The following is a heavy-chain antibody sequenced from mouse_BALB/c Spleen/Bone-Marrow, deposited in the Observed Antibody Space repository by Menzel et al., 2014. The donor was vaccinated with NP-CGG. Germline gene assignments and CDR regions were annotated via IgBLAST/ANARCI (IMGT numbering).Heavy chain of an antibody. D-gene: IGHD4-1*02. V-gene: IGHV1-9*01. CDR2: ILPGSGCT. CDR1: GYTFSSYW. Sequence: QVQLQQSGAELMKPGASVKISCKATGYTFSSYWIEWVKQRPGHGLEWIGEILPGSGCTNYNEKFKGKATFTADTSCNTAYMQLSSLTSEDSAVYYCARSTGTWDCWGQGTTLTVSS. CDR3: ARSTGTWDC. J-gene: IGHJ2*01.